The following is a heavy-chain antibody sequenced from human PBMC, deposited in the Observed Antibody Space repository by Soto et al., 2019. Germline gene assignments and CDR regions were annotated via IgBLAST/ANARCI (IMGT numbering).Heavy chain of an antibody. D-gene: IGHD2-21*01. CDR2: IWSDGSRK. Sequence: QVHLVASGGGGGQPGKSLRLSCAASGFTFRTYAIHCVRQAPGKGLEGVAVIWSDGSRKYYVDSVKGRFTISRDNSKNTLYLQMTGLRAEDTAVYYCARDGFVVVPDANYFYCPSMDGWGKGSTVTVS. CDR3: ARDGFVVVPDANYFYCPSMDG. V-gene: IGHV3-33*01. CDR1: GFTFRTYA. J-gene: IGHJ6*03.